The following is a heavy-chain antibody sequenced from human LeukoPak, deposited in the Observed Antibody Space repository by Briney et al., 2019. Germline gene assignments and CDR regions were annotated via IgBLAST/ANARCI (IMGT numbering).Heavy chain of an antibody. CDR2: ISGSGGST. Sequence: GGSLRLSCAASGFTFSSYAMSWVRQAPGKGLEWVSAISGSGGSTYYADSVKGRFTISRDNAKNSLYLQMNSLRAEDTAVYYCARVAYSSSWYTYYMDVWGKGTTVTISS. V-gene: IGHV3-23*01. D-gene: IGHD6-13*01. J-gene: IGHJ6*03. CDR1: GFTFSSYA. CDR3: ARVAYSSSWYTYYMDV.